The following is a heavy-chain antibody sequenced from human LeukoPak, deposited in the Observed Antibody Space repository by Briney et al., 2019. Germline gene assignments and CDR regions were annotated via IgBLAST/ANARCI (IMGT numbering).Heavy chain of an antibody. D-gene: IGHD3-3*01. CDR1: GYTFTSYD. CDR3: ARGFLEWLTDYYYMDV. J-gene: IGHJ6*03. CDR2: INPNSDNT. V-gene: IGHV1-8*03. Sequence: ASVKVSCKASGYTFTSYDINWVRQATGLGLEWMGWINPNSDNTGYAQKFQGRVTITRNTSISTAYMELSSLRSEDTAVYYCARGFLEWLTDYYYMDVWGKGTTVTVSS.